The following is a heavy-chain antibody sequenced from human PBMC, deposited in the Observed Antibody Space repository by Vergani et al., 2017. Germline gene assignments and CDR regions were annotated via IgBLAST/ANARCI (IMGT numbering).Heavy chain of an antibody. Sequence: QVQLVESGGGVVQPGRSLRLSCAASGFTFSSYGMHWVRQAPGKGLEWVAVIWYDGSNKYYADSVKGRFTISRYNSKNTLYLQMNSLRAEDTAVYYCARDRYSSSSLDYWGQGTLVTVSS. D-gene: IGHD6-6*01. CDR1: GFTFSSYG. CDR2: IWYDGSNK. CDR3: ARDRYSSSSLDY. V-gene: IGHV3-33*01. J-gene: IGHJ4*02.